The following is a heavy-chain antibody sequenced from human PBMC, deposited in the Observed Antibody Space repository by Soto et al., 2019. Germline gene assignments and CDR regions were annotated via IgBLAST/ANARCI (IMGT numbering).Heavy chain of an antibody. CDR3: ARGKGRGYSYGWSYYYYGMDV. Sequence: SETLSLTCAVYGGSFSGYYWSWIRQPPWKGLEWIGEINHSGSTNYSPSLKSRVTISVDTSKNQFSLKLSSVTAADTAVYYCARGKGRGYSYGWSYYYYGMDVWGQGTTATVSS. CDR2: INHSGST. V-gene: IGHV4-34*01. J-gene: IGHJ6*02. D-gene: IGHD5-18*01. CDR1: GGSFSGYY.